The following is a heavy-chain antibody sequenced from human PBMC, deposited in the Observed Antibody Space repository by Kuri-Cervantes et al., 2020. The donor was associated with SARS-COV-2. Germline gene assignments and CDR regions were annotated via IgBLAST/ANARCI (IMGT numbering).Heavy chain of an antibody. V-gene: IGHV3-23*01. D-gene: IGHD5-18*01. Sequence: GESLKISCAASGFTFGTYAMSWVRQAPGKGLEWVTGVSATGGSTKYADSVKGRATISRDNSKNTLYLQMNSLRAEDTAVYYCAKDSLEIQLWSHAYFDYWGQGTLVPSPQ. CDR2: VSATGGST. CDR3: AKDSLEIQLWSHAYFDY. CDR1: GFTFGTYA. J-gene: IGHJ4*02.